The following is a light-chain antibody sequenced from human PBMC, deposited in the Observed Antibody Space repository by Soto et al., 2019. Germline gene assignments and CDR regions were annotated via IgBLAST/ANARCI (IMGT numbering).Light chain of an antibody. J-gene: IGLJ3*02. CDR3: NSYASSGTLV. CDR2: EVS. CDR1: SSDVGAYND. Sequence: QSALTQPASVSGSPGQSITISCTGTSSDVGAYNDVSWYQQHPGKAPKLMIYEVSNRPSGVSNRCSGSKSGNSASLTISGLQTEDDADYYCNSYASSGTLVFGGGTKLTVL. V-gene: IGLV2-14*01.